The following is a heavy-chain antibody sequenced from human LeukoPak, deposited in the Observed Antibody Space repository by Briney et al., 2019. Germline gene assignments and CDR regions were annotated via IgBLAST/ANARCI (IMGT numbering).Heavy chain of an antibody. CDR1: GFTFSSYD. D-gene: IGHD6-19*01. V-gene: IGHV3-48*03. Sequence: GGSLRLSCAASGFTFSSYDMNWVRQAPGKGLEWVSYISRGGTDIYYADSVKGRFTISRDDAKNSLYLQMNSLRDDDTAVYSCTRKAVTSSRGPANYFDYWGQGTLVTVSS. J-gene: IGHJ4*02. CDR3: TRKAVTSSRGPANYFDY. CDR2: ISRGGTDI.